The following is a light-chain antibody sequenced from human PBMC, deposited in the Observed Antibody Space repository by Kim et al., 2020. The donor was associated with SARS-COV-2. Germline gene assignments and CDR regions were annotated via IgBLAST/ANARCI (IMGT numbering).Light chain of an antibody. Sequence: SASVGDRVTNTCRASQSISSYLNWYQQKPGKAPKLLIYAASSLQSGVPSRFSCSGSGTDFTLTISSLQPEDFATYYCQQSYSTPRAFGQGTKLEI. V-gene: IGKV1-39*01. J-gene: IGKJ2*01. CDR3: QQSYSTPRA. CDR1: QSISSY. CDR2: AAS.